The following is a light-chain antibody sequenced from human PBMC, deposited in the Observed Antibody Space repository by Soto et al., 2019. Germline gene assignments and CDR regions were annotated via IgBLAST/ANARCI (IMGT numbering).Light chain of an antibody. CDR3: SSYTSSPSFY. J-gene: IGLJ1*01. CDR2: GVT. Sequence: QSVLTQPASLSGSPGQSITISCTGTSSDVGGYNYVSWYQQHPGKAPKLMIYGVTNRPSGVSNRFSGSKSGNTASLTISGLQAEDEADYYCSSYTSSPSFYFGSGTKVTVL. V-gene: IGLV2-14*01. CDR1: SSDVGGYNY.